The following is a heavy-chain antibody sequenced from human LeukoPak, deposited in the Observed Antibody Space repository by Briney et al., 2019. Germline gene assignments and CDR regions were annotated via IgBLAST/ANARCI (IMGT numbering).Heavy chain of an antibody. V-gene: IGHV3-23*01. CDR3: AKEGGVAAAGTGEYFDY. J-gene: IGHJ4*02. D-gene: IGHD6-13*01. Sequence: GGSLRLSCAASGFTFSSYAMNWVRQAPGEGLQWVSAISGSGGSTYYADSVKGRFTITRDNSKNTLYLQMNSLRAEDTAVYLCAKEGGVAAAGTGEYFDYWGQGTLVTVSS. CDR1: GFTFSSYA. CDR2: ISGSGGST.